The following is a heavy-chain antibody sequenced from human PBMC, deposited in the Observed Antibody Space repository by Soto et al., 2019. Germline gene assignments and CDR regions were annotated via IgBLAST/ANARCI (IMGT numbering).Heavy chain of an antibody. Sequence: PSETLSLTCTVSGGSISSSSYYWGWIRQPPGKGLEWIGSIYYSGSTYYNPSLKSRVTISVDTSKNQFSLKLSSVTAADTAVYYCARDRNWKGYYGMDVWGQGTTVTVPS. J-gene: IGHJ6*02. V-gene: IGHV4-39*07. CDR3: ARDRNWKGYYGMDV. CDR2: IYYSGST. D-gene: IGHD1-1*01. CDR1: GGSISSSSYY.